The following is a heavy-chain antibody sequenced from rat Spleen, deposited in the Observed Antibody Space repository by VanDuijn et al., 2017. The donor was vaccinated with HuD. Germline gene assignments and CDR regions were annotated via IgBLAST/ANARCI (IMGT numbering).Heavy chain of an antibody. CDR2: VSNDGVNT. CDR1: GFTFSRYW. CDR3: AREACIPFHYFDY. V-gene: IGHV5-58*01. D-gene: IGHD1-6*01. J-gene: IGHJ2*01. Sequence: EVQLVETGGGLVQPGKSLKLSCVASGFTFSRYWMYWVRQAPGKGLEWVSFVSNDGVNTYYPDSVKGRFTISRDNAESIVYLQVDSLRSEDTATYYCAREACIPFHYFDYWGQGVMVTVSS.